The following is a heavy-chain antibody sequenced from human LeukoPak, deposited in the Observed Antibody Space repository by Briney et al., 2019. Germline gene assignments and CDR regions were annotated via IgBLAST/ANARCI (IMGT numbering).Heavy chain of an antibody. CDR3: ARHVPDSGWPRFCDY. V-gene: IGHV4-39*01. CDR1: GGSVTYTNYY. J-gene: IGHJ4*02. CDR2: IYYNGKT. Sequence: SETLSLTCTVSGGSVTYTNYYWGWIRQPPGKGLQWIGVIYYNGKTYYNPSLKSRVTVAVDTSKNQFSLKVTSVTAADTAVYYCARHVPDSGWPRFCDYWGQGTLVTVSS. D-gene: IGHD5-12*01.